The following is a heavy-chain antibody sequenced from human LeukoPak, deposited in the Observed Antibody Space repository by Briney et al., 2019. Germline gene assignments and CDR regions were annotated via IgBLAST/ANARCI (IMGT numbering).Heavy chain of an antibody. V-gene: IGHV4-59*02. CDR1: GGSVSDYD. CDR2: IYYTGST. D-gene: IGHD7-27*01. CDR3: ASRKLGNDY. J-gene: IGHJ4*02. Sequence: SETLSLTCTISGGSVSDYDWSWIRQSPGKGLEWIGYIYYTGSTTYNPSLKSRVTISADTSKNQFSLKLSSVTAADTAVYYCASRKLGNDYWGQGTLVTVSS.